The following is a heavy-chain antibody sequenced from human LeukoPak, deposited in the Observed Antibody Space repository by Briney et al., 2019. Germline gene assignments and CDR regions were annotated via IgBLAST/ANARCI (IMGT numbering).Heavy chain of an antibody. J-gene: IGHJ4*02. D-gene: IGHD6-19*01. CDR1: GFTFSAYA. Sequence: GGSLRLSCAASGFTFSAYAMAWVRQAPGKGLECVSHITTGGSSIFYADSVRGRFTISRDNAKNSLYLQMNSLRAEDAAVYYCARVRYDSGWYDYWGQGALVTVSS. CDR3: ARVRYDSGWYDY. V-gene: IGHV3-48*04. CDR2: ITTGGSSI.